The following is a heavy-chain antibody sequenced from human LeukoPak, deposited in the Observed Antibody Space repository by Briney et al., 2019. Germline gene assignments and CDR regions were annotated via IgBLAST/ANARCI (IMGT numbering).Heavy chain of an antibody. V-gene: IGHV1-2*04. Sequence: ASVKVSCKASGYTFTSYYMNWVRQAPGQGVEWMGWINPNSGGTNNAKKFQGWVTMTRDTSISTAYMELSRLRSDDTAVYYCARDAYNYGDYVNAFYIWGQGTMVTVSS. D-gene: IGHD4-17*01. CDR1: GYTFTSYY. J-gene: IGHJ3*02. CDR3: ARDAYNYGDYVNAFYI. CDR2: INPNSGGT.